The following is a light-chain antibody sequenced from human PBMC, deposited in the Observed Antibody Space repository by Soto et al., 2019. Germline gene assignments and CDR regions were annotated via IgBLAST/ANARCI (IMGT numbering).Light chain of an antibody. CDR3: QQYGNSPELT. CDR1: QSVSSSY. V-gene: IGKV3-20*01. J-gene: IGKJ4*01. CDR2: GAS. Sequence: EIVLTQSPGTLSLSPGERATLSCRASQSVSSSYLAWYQQKPGQAPRLLIYGASSRATGIPDRFSGSGSGTDFALTISRLEPDDFAVYYCQQYGNSPELTFGVGTKVEIK.